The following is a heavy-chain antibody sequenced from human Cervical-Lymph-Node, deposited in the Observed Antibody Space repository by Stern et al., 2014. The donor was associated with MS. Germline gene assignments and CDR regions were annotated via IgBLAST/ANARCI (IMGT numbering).Heavy chain of an antibody. CDR3: ATVSRYVTGLILDY. V-gene: IGHV1-24*01. J-gene: IGHJ4*02. CDR1: GYTLTELS. Sequence: QVQLVQSGAEVKKPGASVKVSCKVSGYTLTELSMHWVRPAHGKGLEWMGGIEPEDGETIYTQKCQARVTMTEDTSTDTAYMELSSLKSENPAVYYCATVSRYVTGLILDYWGQGPLVPVPS. CDR2: IEPEDGET. D-gene: IGHD3-9*01.